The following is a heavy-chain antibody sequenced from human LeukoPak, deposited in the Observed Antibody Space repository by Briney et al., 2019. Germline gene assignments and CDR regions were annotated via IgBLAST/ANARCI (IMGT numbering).Heavy chain of an antibody. Sequence: SQTLSLTCTVSGGSISSGGYYWSWIRQPPGKGLEWIGYIYHSGSTYYNPSLKSRVTISVDRSKNQFSLKLSSVTAADTAVYYCASLIVVVPAAIDYWGQGTLVTVSS. D-gene: IGHD2-2*02. J-gene: IGHJ4*02. CDR1: GGSISSGGYY. CDR3: ASLIVVVPAAIDY. V-gene: IGHV4-30-2*01. CDR2: IYHSGST.